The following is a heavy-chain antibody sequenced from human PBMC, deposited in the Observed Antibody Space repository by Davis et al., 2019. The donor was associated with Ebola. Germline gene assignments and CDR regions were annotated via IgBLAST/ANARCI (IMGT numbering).Heavy chain of an antibody. CDR1: GFTFSSYA. V-gene: IGHV3-23*01. D-gene: IGHD3-22*01. Sequence: GESLKISCAASGFTFSSYAMSWVRQAPGKGLEWVSAISGSGGSTYYADSVKGRFTISRDNSKNTLYLQMNSLRAEDTAVYYCAKLPPNYYYDSSGYYHREFSGAYYFDYWGQGTLVTVSS. CDR2: ISGSGGST. J-gene: IGHJ4*02. CDR3: AKLPPNYYYDSSGYYHREFSGAYYFDY.